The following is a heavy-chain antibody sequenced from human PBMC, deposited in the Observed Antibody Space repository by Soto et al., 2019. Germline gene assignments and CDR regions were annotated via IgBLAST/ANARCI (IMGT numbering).Heavy chain of an antibody. V-gene: IGHV1-18*01. CDR1: GYTFTSYG. CDR3: ARGPPEPIAARRGLSLY. CDR2: ISAYNGNT. D-gene: IGHD6-6*01. J-gene: IGHJ4*02. Sequence: ASVKVSCKASGYTFTSYGISWVRQAPGQGLEWMGWISAYNGNTNYAQKLQGRVTMTTDTSTSTAYMELRSLRSEDTAVYYCARGPPEPIAARRGLSLYWGQGTLVTVSS.